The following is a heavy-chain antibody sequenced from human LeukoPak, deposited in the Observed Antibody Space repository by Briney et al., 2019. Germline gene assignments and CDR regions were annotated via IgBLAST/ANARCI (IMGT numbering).Heavy chain of an antibody. D-gene: IGHD5-18*01. Sequence: PGGSLRLSCAASGFTVSSSYMSWVRQAPGKGLEWVSLIYSGGSTYYAASVKGRLTISRDNSKNTLYLQMNSLRPEDTAVYYCAKGYNYAYEYWGQGTLATVSS. CDR2: IYSGGST. V-gene: IGHV3-53*01. J-gene: IGHJ4*02. CDR1: GFTVSSSY. CDR3: AKGYNYAYEY.